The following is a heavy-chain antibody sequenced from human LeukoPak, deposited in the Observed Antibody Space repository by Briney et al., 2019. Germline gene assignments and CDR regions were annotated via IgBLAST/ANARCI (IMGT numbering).Heavy chain of an antibody. V-gene: IGHV3-66*01. CDR2: IYSGGST. CDR1: GFTVSSNC. CDR3: ARDRAYYDSSGYYGMDV. J-gene: IGHJ6*02. Sequence: GGSLRLSCAASGFTVSSNCMSWVRQAPGKGLEWVSVIYSGGSTYYADSVKGRFTISRDNSKNTLYLQMNSLRAEDTAVYYCARDRAYYDSSGYYGMDVWGQGTTVTVSS. D-gene: IGHD3-22*01.